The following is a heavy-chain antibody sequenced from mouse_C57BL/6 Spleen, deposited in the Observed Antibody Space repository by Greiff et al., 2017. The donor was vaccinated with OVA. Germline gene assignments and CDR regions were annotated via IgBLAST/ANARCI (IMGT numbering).Heavy chain of an antibody. CDR2: IYPGDGDT. D-gene: IGHD1-1*01. CDR1: GYAFSSSW. CDR3: AREGGYYAGFAY. Sequence: VQLQQSGPELVKPGASVKISCKASGYAFSSSWMNWVKQRPGKGLEWIGRIYPGDGDTNYNGKFKGKATLTADKSSSTAYMQLSSLTSEDSAVYFCAREGGYYAGFAYWGQGTLVTVSA. J-gene: IGHJ3*01. V-gene: IGHV1-82*01.